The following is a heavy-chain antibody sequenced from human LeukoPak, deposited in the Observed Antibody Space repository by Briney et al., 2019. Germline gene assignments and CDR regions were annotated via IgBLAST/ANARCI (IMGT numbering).Heavy chain of an antibody. D-gene: IGHD6-13*01. V-gene: IGHV4-61*02. J-gene: IGHJ5*02. CDR3: ARSPTGYSSSWYDWFDP. CDR1: GGSISSGSYY. Sequence: PSQTLSLTCTVSGGSISSGSYYWGWIRQPAGKGLEWIGRIYTSGGTNYNPSLKSRVTISVDTSKNQFSLKLSSVTAADTAVYYCARSPTGYSSSWYDWFDPWGQGTLVTVSS. CDR2: IYTSGGT.